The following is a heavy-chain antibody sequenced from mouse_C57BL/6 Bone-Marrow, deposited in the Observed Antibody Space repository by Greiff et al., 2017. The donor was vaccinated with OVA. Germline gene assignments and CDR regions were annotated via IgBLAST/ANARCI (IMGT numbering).Heavy chain of an antibody. D-gene: IGHD1-1*01. Sequence: QVQLKESGAELVKPGASVKLSCKASGYTFTSYWMHWVKQRPGQGLEWIGMIHPNSGSTNYNEKFKSKATLTVDKSSSTAYMQLSSLTSEDSAVYYCARLLRFYYAMDYWGQRTSVTVSS. V-gene: IGHV1-64*01. CDR2: IHPNSGST. J-gene: IGHJ4*01. CDR3: ARLLRFYYAMDY. CDR1: GYTFTSYW.